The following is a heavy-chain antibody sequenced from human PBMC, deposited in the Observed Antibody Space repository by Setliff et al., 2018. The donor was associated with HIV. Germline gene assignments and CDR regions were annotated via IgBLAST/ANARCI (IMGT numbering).Heavy chain of an antibody. Sequence: SETLSLTCTVSDGSIVSSSYYWGWIRQPPGKGLEWIGTMYYRGTTYNNPSLKSRVTFSADTSKNQFSLNLNSVTATDTAVYYCARQGLTMNRGVPAPILYYFDYWGPGILVTVSS. CDR3: ARQGLTMNRGVPAPILYYFDY. D-gene: IGHD3-10*01. CDR1: DGSIVSSSYY. J-gene: IGHJ4*02. CDR2: MYYRGTT. V-gene: IGHV4-39*01.